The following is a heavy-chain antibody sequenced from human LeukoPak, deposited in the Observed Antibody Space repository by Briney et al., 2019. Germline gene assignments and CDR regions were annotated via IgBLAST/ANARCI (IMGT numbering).Heavy chain of an antibody. V-gene: IGHV3-7*01. CDR3: ARDQSGYDNPILIYGMDV. CDR2: IKRDGSEK. CDR1: GFTFSSYW. Sequence: GGSLRLSCAASGFTFSSYWMSWVRQAPGKGLEWVANIKRDGSEKYYVDSVKGRFTISRDNAKNSLYLQMNSLRAEDTAVYYCARDQSGYDNPILIYGMDVWGQGTTVTVSS. J-gene: IGHJ6*02. D-gene: IGHD5-12*01.